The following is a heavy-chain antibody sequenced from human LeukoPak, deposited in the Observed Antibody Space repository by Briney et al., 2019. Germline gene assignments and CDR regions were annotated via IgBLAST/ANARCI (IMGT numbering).Heavy chain of an antibody. V-gene: IGHV3-30-3*01. D-gene: IGHD6-13*01. CDR3: ARGAAGTFDY. Sequence: PGGSLRLSCAASGFTFSSYAMHWVRQAPGKGLEWVAVISYDGSNKYYADSVKGRFTISRDNSKNTLYLQMNSLRAEDTAVYYCARGAAGTFDYWGQGTLVTVSS. CDR2: ISYDGSNK. CDR1: GFTFSSYA. J-gene: IGHJ4*02.